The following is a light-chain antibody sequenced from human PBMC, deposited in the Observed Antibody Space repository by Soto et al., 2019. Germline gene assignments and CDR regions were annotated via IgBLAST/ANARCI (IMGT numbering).Light chain of an antibody. CDR1: QFVSSTY. J-gene: IGKJ4*01. Sequence: EVVFTQSPGTLSLSPGSRATLCCRASQFVSSTYLAWYQQRPGQAPRLLIYGASSRATGIPDRFSGGGSETDFTLTISRLESEDSAVYYCQQYGISPFTFGGGTKVDI. V-gene: IGKV3-20*01. CDR3: QQYGISPFT. CDR2: GAS.